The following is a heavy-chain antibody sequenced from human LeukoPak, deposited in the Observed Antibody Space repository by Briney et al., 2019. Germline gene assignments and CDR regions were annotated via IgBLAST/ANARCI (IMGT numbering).Heavy chain of an antibody. D-gene: IGHD3-10*01. V-gene: IGHV4-39*02. CDR2: IYYSGST. Sequence: SETLSLTCTVSGGSISSSSYYWGWIRQPPGKGLEWIGSIYYSGSTYYNPSLKSRVTISVDTSKNQFSLKLSSVTAADTAVYYCARESPRLWFGESLSPQFDYWGQGTLVTVSS. CDR3: ARESPRLWFGESLSPQFDY. J-gene: IGHJ4*02. CDR1: GGSISSSSYY.